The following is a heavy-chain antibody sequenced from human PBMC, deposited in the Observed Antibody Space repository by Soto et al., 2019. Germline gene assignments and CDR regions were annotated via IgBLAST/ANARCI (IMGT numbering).Heavy chain of an antibody. CDR1: GDSISSSY. V-gene: IGHV4-4*07. CDR2: IYPSGYT. J-gene: IGHJ4*02. D-gene: IGHD6-19*01. Sequence: SETLSLTCTVSGDSISSSYWTWIWQPAGQGPEWIVRIYPSGYTTYNPSLKSRLTMSGDTSTNPFSLKLSSVTAADTAVYFCARETPQWGELGGFFFDCWGQGMLVTVSS. CDR3: ARETPQWGELGGFFFDC.